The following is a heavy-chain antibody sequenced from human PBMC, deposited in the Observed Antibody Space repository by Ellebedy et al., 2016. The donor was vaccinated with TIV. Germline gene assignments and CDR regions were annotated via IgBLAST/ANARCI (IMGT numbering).Heavy chain of an antibody. CDR1: GGSISSGGYY. V-gene: IGHV4-31*03. Sequence: SETLSLTCTVSGGSISSGGYYWSWIRQHPGKGLEWIGYIYYSGSTYYNPSLKSRVTISVDTSKNQFSLKLSSVTAADTAVYHCARGEEMATLDYWGQGTLVTVSS. CDR3: ARGEEMATLDY. D-gene: IGHD5-24*01. CDR2: IYYSGST. J-gene: IGHJ4*02.